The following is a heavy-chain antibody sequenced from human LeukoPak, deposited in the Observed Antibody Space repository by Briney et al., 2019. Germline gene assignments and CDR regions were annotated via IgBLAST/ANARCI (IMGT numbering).Heavy chain of an antibody. CDR2: ISSSGSTI. V-gene: IGHV3-11*01. D-gene: IGHD4-17*01. CDR3: AKCLGGPGLRVTDAFDI. CDR1: GFTFSDYY. J-gene: IGHJ3*02. Sequence: GGSLRLSCAASGFTFSDYYMSWIRQAPGRGLEWVSYISSSGSTIYYADSVKGRFTISRDNSKNTLYLQMNSRRAEDTAVYYCAKCLGGPGLRVTDAFDIWGQGTMVTVSS.